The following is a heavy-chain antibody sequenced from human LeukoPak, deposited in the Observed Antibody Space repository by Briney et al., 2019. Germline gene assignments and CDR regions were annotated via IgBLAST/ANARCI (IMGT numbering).Heavy chain of an antibody. J-gene: IGHJ5*02. CDR3: AKVPTTIRGSSYNWFNP. V-gene: IGHV4-39*07. CDR2: TYYSGST. D-gene: IGHD2-2*02. CDR1: GGSISSDSYY. Sequence: PSEALSLTCSVSGGSISSDSYYWGWIRQPPGKGLEWIGNTYYSGSTYYNPSLKSRVTMSVHTSKNQFSLKLSSVTAADTAVYYCAKVPTTIRGSSYNWFNPWGQGTLVTVSS.